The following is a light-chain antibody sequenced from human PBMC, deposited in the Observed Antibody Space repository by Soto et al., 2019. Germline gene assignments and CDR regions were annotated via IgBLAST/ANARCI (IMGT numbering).Light chain of an antibody. CDR1: QDIRDA. CDR3: LQDLLYPWT. V-gene: IGKV1-6*02. J-gene: IGKJ1*01. CDR2: EAS. Sequence: AIQMTQSPSSLSASVGDRVNLTCRASQDIRDALVWYQQKPGKAPKLLIFEASTLHSGVPSRFSGSGIGTEFTLTISGLQTEDFAIYYSLQDLLYPWTFVQGSKVDIK.